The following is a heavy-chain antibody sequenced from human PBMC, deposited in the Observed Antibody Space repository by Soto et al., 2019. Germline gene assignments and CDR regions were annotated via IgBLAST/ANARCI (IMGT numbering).Heavy chain of an antibody. CDR1: GDFISSYY. V-gene: IGHV4-59*01. CDR3: ARGKSVYYTYFDI. Sequence: PSATLSLTCIVSGDFISSYYWSWIRQPPGKGLEWIGYVYYSGSTNYNPSLKSRVTISVDTSKKLFSLKLRSVTAADTAVYFCARGKSVYYTYFDIWGQGTLVTVSS. J-gene: IGHJ4*02. CDR2: VYYSGST. D-gene: IGHD3-22*01.